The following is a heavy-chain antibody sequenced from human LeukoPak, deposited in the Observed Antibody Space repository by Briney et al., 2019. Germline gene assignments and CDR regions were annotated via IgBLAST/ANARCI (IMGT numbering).Heavy chain of an antibody. J-gene: IGHJ4*02. V-gene: IGHV1-18*04. CDR3: AGTSPLGYCSGGSCSAFDY. CDR2: ISAYNGNT. Sequence: ASVKVSCKASGYTFTSYGISWVRQAPGQGLEWMGWISAYNGNTNYAQKLQGRVTMTTDTSTSTAYMELRSLRSDDTAVYYCAGTSPLGYCSGGSCSAFDYWGQGTLVTVSS. CDR1: GYTFTSYG. D-gene: IGHD2-15*01.